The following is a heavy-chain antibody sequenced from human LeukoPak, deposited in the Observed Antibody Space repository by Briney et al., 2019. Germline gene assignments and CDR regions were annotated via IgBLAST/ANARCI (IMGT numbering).Heavy chain of an antibody. V-gene: IGHV3-23*01. Sequence: GGSLRLSCAASGFTFSSYAMSWVRQAPGKGLEWVSAISGSGGSTYYADSVKGRFTISRDNSKNTLYLQMNSLRAEDTAVYYCANHITMIVVAPYYFDYWGQGTLVTVSS. CDR1: GFTFSSYA. D-gene: IGHD3-22*01. CDR2: ISGSGGST. CDR3: ANHITMIVVAPYYFDY. J-gene: IGHJ4*02.